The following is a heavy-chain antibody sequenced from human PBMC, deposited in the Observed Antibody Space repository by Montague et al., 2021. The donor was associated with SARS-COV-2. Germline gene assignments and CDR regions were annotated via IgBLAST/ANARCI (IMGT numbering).Heavy chain of an antibody. CDR1: IGSISSGSYY. D-gene: IGHD6-25*01. CDR2: IYTSGST. Sequence: TLSLTCTVSIGSISSGSYYWSWIRQPAGKGLGWIGRIYTSGSTNYNPSLKSRVTISVDTSKNQFSLKLSSVTAADTAVYYCARDGYTSGWNGLHWFDPWGQGTRVTVSS. CDR3: ARDGYTSGWNGLHWFDP. V-gene: IGHV4-61*02. J-gene: IGHJ5*02.